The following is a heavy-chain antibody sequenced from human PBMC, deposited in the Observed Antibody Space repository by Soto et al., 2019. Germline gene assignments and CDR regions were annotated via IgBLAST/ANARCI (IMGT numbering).Heavy chain of an antibody. D-gene: IGHD3-3*01. CDR1: GFTFSSYG. CDR2: ISYDGSNK. CDR3: AKGPDFWSGYPSPPYGMDV. J-gene: IGHJ6*02. V-gene: IGHV3-30*18. Sequence: SLRLSCAASGFTFSSYGMHWVRQAPGKGLEWVAVISYDGSNKYYADSVKGRFTISRDNSKNTLYLQMNSLRAEDTAVYYCAKGPDFWSGYPSPPYGMDVWGQGTTVTVSS.